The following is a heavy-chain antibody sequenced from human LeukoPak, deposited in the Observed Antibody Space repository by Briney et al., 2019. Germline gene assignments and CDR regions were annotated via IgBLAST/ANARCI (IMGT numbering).Heavy chain of an antibody. D-gene: IGHD3-9*01. Sequence: ASVKVSCKTSGYTFTNFYMHWVRQAPGQGLEWMGIINPSGANTGYAQKFQGRVTMTRDTSTSTVYMELSSLRSQDTAVYYCARDQPPYYDILTGHQTYYYYGMDVWGQGTTVTVSS. J-gene: IGHJ6*02. V-gene: IGHV1-46*01. CDR1: GYTFTNFY. CDR3: ARDQPPYYDILTGHQTYYYYGMDV. CDR2: INPSGANT.